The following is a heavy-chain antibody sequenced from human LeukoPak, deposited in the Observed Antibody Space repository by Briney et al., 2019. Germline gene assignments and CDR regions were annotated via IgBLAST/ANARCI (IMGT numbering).Heavy chain of an antibody. CDR2: MNPNSGNT. V-gene: IGHV1-8*01. Sequence: ASVKVSCKASGYTFTSYDINWVRQATGQGLEWMGWMNPNSGNTGYAQKFQGRVTMTRNTSISTAYMELSSLRSEDTAVYYCARQYSSSWFGDYWGQGTLVTVSS. J-gene: IGHJ4*02. CDR1: GYTFTSYD. D-gene: IGHD6-13*01. CDR3: ARQYSSSWFGDY.